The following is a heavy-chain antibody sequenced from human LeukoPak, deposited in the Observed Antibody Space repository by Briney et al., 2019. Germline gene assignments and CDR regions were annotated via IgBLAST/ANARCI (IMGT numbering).Heavy chain of an antibody. CDR2: ISSSSMYI. Sequence: GGSLRLSCAVSGFTFSRYNMNWVRQAPGKGLEWVSSISSSSMYIFYADSVKGRFTISRDNAKNSLFLQMDSLRAEDTAMYYCARVDCSESNCYLDYWGQGTLVAVSS. J-gene: IGHJ4*02. CDR3: ARVDCSESNCYLDY. CDR1: GFTFSRYN. V-gene: IGHV3-21*01. D-gene: IGHD2-15*01.